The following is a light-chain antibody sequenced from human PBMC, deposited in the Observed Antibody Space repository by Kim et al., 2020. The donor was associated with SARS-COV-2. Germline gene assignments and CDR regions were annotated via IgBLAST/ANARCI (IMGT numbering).Light chain of an antibody. CDR1: SCDVGSYNY. J-gene: IGLJ3*02. CDR2: DDS. V-gene: IGLV2-14*03. CDR3: SSYTSSSTLV. Sequence: GQSITISCTGSSCDVGSYNYVSWYQQHPGKAPKLMIYDDSNRPSGVSNRFSGSKSGNAASLTISGLQAEDEADYYCSSYTSSSTLVFGGGTKLTVL.